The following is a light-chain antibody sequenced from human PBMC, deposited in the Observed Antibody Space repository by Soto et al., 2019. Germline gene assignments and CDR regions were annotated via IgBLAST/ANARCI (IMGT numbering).Light chain of an antibody. Sequence: QSVLTQPASVSGSPGQSITISCTGTSSDVGGYNYVSWYQQHPGKAPKLMIYEVSNRPSGVSNRFSGSKSGETASLTISGLQAEDEADYYCSSYTSSSTRGVFGGGTKLTVL. CDR2: EVS. CDR1: SSDVGGYNY. J-gene: IGLJ3*02. CDR3: SSYTSSSTRGV. V-gene: IGLV2-14*01.